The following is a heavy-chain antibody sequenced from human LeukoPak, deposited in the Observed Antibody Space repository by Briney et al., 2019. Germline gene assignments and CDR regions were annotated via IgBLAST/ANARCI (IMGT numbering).Heavy chain of an antibody. CDR2: ISSSGSTI. Sequence: PGGSLRLSCAASGFTFSSYEMNWVRQAPGKGLEWVSYISSSGSTIYYADSVKGRFTISRDNSKNTLYLQMNSLRAEDTAVYYCAKDAGIYGSGTVDYWGQGTLVTVSS. CDR1: GFTFSSYE. J-gene: IGHJ4*02. D-gene: IGHD3-10*01. CDR3: AKDAGIYGSGTVDY. V-gene: IGHV3-48*03.